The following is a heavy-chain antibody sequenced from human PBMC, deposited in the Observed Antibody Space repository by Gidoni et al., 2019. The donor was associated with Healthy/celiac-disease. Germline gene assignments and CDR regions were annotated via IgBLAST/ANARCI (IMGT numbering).Heavy chain of an antibody. D-gene: IGHD6-19*01. CDR1: GYSFTSYW. CDR2: IYPGDSDT. Sequence: EVQLVQSGAEVKKPGESLKISCKGSGYSFTSYWIGWVRQMPGKGLEWMGIIYPGDSDTRYSPSFQGQVTISADKSISTAYLQWSSLKASDTAMYYCAREIAVAGTLYYMDVWGKGTTVTVSS. J-gene: IGHJ6*03. CDR3: AREIAVAGTLYYMDV. V-gene: IGHV5-51*01.